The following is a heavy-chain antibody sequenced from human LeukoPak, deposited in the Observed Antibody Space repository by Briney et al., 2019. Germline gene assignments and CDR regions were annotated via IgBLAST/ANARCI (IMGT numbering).Heavy chain of an antibody. Sequence: GGSLRLSCSASGFTFTTYSMNWVRQAPGKGLEWVSSISDRGDYIYYADSVKGRFTISRDNAKKSLYLQMNSLRGEDTAVYYCARGGTYDIWGQGTRVTVSS. CDR1: GFTFTTYS. CDR3: ARGGTYDI. J-gene: IGHJ3*02. CDR2: ISDRGDYI. V-gene: IGHV3-21*01.